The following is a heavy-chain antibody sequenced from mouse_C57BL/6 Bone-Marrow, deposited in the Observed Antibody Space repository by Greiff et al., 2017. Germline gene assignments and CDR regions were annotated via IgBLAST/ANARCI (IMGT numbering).Heavy chain of an antibody. CDR1: GYTFTNYW. CDR2: ICPGGGTT. Sequence: VKLQESGAELVRPGTSVKMSCTASGYTFTNYWIGWAKQRPGHGLEWIAYICPGGGTTNYTEKFKGRVTLTADKSSSTAYLQISSLTSEDSAYYYCARSNWDVDFDYWGQGTTLTVSS. V-gene: IGHV1-63*01. J-gene: IGHJ2*01. D-gene: IGHD4-1*02. CDR3: ARSNWDVDFDY.